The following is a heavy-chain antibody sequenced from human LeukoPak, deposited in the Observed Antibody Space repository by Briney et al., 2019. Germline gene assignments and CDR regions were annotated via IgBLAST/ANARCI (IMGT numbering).Heavy chain of an antibody. J-gene: IGHJ4*02. CDR3: ARRIAAAGHFDY. CDR1: GYTFTSYD. V-gene: IGHV1-8*01. Sequence: GSLKVSYKASGYTFTSYDIDWVRQATGQGLEWMGWMNPNSGNTGYAQKFQGRVTMTRNTSISTAYMELSSLRSDDTAVFYCARRIAAAGHFDYWGQGTLVTVSS. CDR2: MNPNSGNT. D-gene: IGHD6-13*01.